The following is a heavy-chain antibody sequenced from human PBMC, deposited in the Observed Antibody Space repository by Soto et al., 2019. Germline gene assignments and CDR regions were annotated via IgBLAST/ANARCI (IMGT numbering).Heavy chain of an antibody. CDR3: ARAHEVAWFDS. Sequence: EVQLMESGGGLVQPGESLRLSCTASGFSFSSYTMNWVRQAPGKGLQWDASITNRGTHTYSADSVKVRFTISRDNDKNSLYLQRNNLRAEDTATYYGARAHEVAWFDSWGLVTLVTVTS. J-gene: IGHJ5*01. V-gene: IGHV3-21*02. D-gene: IGHD2-15*01. CDR1: GFSFSSYT. CDR2: ITNRGTHT.